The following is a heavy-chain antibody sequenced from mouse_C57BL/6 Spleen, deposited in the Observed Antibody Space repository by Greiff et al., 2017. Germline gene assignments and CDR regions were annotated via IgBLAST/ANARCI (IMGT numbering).Heavy chain of an antibody. Sequence: EVQVVESGGGLVKPGGSLKLSCAASGFTFSSYAMSWVRQTPEKRLEWVATISDGGSYTYYPDNVKGRFTSSRDNAKNNLYLQMSHLKSEDTAMYYCARDGGGSGYFDDWGQGTTLTVSS. J-gene: IGHJ2*01. CDR2: ISDGGSYT. D-gene: IGHD3-1*01. CDR1: GFTFSSYA. V-gene: IGHV5-4*01. CDR3: ARDGGGSGYFDD.